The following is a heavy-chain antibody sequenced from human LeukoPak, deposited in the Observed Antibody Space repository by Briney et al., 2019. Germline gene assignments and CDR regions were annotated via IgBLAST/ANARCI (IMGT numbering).Heavy chain of an antibody. Sequence: GASVKVSCKASGYTFTGYYMHWVRQAPGQGLEWMGWINPNSGGTNYAQKFQGRVTMTRDTSISTAYMELSRLRSDDTAVYYCARGLAYYYDSSGYYYDDYWGQGTLVTVSS. CDR2: INPNSGGT. CDR1: GYTFTGYY. V-gene: IGHV1-2*02. J-gene: IGHJ4*02. CDR3: ARGLAYYYDSSGYYYDDY. D-gene: IGHD3-22*01.